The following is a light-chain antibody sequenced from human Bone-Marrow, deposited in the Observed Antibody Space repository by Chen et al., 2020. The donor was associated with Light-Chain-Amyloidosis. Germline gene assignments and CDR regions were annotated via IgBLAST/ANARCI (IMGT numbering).Light chain of an antibody. V-gene: IGLV6-57*01. CDR2: EDD. J-gene: IGLJ3*02. CDR1: SGSIATNY. Sequence: NFMLTQPPSVSESPGKTVIISCTRSSGSIATNYVQWYQQRPGSSPTTVIYEDDQRPSGVTDRFSGSIDRSSNSASLTISGLKTEDEADYYCQSYQGSSQGVFGGGTKLTVL. CDR3: QSYQGSSQGV.